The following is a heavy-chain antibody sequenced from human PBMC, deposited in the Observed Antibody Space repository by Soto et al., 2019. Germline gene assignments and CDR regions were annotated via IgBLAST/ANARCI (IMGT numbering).Heavy chain of an antibody. V-gene: IGHV1-18*04. CDR3: ARFSGGSYNTYYFYYGMDV. D-gene: IGHD2-15*01. CDR2: ISAYNGNT. J-gene: IGHJ6*02. Sequence: ASVKVSCKASGYTFTSYGISWVRQAPGQGLDWMGWISAYNGNTKYAQDLQGRVTMTTDTSTSTAYMELRSLRSDDTAVYYCARFSGGSYNTYYFYYGMDVWGQGTTVTVSS. CDR1: GYTFTSYG.